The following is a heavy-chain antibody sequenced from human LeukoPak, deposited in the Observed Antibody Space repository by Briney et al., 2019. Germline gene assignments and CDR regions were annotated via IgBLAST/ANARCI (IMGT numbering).Heavy chain of an antibody. Sequence: PSETLSLTCAVYGGSFSGYYWSWIRQPPGKGLEWIGEINHSGSTNYNPSLKSRVTISVDTSKNQFSLKLSSVTAADTAVYYCARLDFWSGYWPVGWGQGTLVTVSS. D-gene: IGHD3-3*01. CDR1: GGSFSGYY. CDR3: ARLDFWSGYWPVG. J-gene: IGHJ4*02. V-gene: IGHV4-34*01. CDR2: INHSGST.